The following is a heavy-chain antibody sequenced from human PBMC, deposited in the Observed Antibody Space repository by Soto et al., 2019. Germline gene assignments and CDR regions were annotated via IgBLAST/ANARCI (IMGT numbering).Heavy chain of an antibody. CDR1: GFTFSSYA. J-gene: IGHJ4*02. Sequence: GGSLRLSCAASGFTFSSYAMSWVRQAPGKGLEWVSAISGSGGSTYYADSVKGRFTISRDNSKNTLYLQMNSLRAEHRCVYECAKGGGGNYWRYYLDYGGQGNLGTVSP. CDR3: AKGGGGNYWRYYLDY. V-gene: IGHV3-23*01. D-gene: IGHD2-21*02. CDR2: ISGSGGST.